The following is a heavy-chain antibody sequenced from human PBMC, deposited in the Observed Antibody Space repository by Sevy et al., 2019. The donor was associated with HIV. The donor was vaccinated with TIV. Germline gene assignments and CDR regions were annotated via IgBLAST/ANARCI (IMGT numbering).Heavy chain of an antibody. CDR1: GFTFSSYE. Sequence: GGSLRLSCAASGFTFSSYEMNWVRQAPGKGLEWVSYISSSGSTIYYADSVKGRFTISRDNAKNSLYLQMNSLRAEDTAVYYCARDRSLVPAATWPGYYYGMDVWGQGTTVTVSS. CDR2: ISSSGSTI. CDR3: ARDRSLVPAATWPGYYYGMDV. J-gene: IGHJ6*02. D-gene: IGHD2-2*01. V-gene: IGHV3-48*03.